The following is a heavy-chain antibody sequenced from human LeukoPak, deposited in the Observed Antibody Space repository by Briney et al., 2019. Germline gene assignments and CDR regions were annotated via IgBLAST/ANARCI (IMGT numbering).Heavy chain of an antibody. CDR1: GFTFSNYA. CDR3: AKETTPWGGIFGVVRWFDP. J-gene: IGHJ5*02. Sequence: GGSLRLSCTVSGFTFSNYAMSWVRQAPGKGLEWASSISERGDYTYYADSVKGRFTISRDNSKNTLYLQMNSLRAEDTAVYYCAKETTPWGGIFGVVRWFDPWGQGTLVTVSS. D-gene: IGHD3-3*01. CDR2: ISERGDYT. V-gene: IGHV3-23*01.